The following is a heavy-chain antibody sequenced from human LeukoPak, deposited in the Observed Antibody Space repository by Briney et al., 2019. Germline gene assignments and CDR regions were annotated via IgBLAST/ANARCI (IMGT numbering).Heavy chain of an antibody. D-gene: IGHD5-12*01. Sequence: GGSLRLSCAASGFTVTNNHMNWVRQAPGRGLEWFSVVYSRGNTYYADSVKGRFTISRDNYKNTLYLQMNSLRVEDTAVYFCASDSGYDRGVFDYWGQGALVTVSS. J-gene: IGHJ4*02. V-gene: IGHV3-53*01. CDR2: VYSRGNT. CDR3: ASDSGYDRGVFDY. CDR1: GFTVTNNH.